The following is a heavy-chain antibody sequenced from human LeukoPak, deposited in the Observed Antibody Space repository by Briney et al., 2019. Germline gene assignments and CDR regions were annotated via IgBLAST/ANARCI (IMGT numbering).Heavy chain of an antibody. Sequence: PGGSLRLSCAASGFTFSNYWMSWVRQTPGKGLEWVANIKQDGSEKYYVDSVKGRFTLSRDNAKNSLYLQMNSLRAEDTAVYYCASGYLGDGGNSHWGQGTLVTVSS. D-gene: IGHD4-23*01. CDR2: IKQDGSEK. J-gene: IGHJ4*02. CDR1: GFTFSNYW. CDR3: ASGYLGDGGNSH. V-gene: IGHV3-7*01.